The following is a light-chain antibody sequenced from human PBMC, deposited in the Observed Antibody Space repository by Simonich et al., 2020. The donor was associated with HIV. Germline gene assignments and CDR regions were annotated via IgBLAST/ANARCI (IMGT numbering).Light chain of an antibody. J-gene: IGKJ1*01. CDR3: QQYGSSPT. CDR1: QSVSIRY. Sequence: EIVLTQSPATLSLSPGERATLSCRASQSVSIRYFSWYQQKPGQAPRLLIYSTSSRATGIPDRFSGSGSGTDFTLTISRLEPEDFAVYYCQQYGSSPTFGQGTKVEIK. CDR2: STS. V-gene: IGKV3-20*01.